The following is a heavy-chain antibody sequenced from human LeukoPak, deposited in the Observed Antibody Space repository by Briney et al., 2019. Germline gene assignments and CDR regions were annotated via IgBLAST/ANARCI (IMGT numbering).Heavy chain of an antibody. Sequence: GGSLRLSCAASGFTFSSYAMSWVRQAPGKGLEWVSGISGGDVNTYYADSVKGRFTISRDNAKNSLYLQMNSLRAEDTAVYYCARDMTTVRYWYFDLWGRGTLVTVSS. J-gene: IGHJ2*01. CDR3: ARDMTTVRYWYFDL. D-gene: IGHD4-17*01. CDR1: GFTFSSYA. CDR2: ISGGDVNT. V-gene: IGHV3-23*01.